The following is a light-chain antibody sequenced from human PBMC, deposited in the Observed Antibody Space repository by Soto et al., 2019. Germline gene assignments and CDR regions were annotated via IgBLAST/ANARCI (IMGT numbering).Light chain of an antibody. Sequence: IKMTQSPSSLSAAVGDSVTITFRSSQDINNFLAWFQQKPGKAPKSLIFAASSLHSGVPSSFSGSGSGTDFTLTISSLQDDDFGTYYCQHYDGYPQTFGQGTRMEIK. CDR2: AAS. V-gene: IGKV1-16*01. J-gene: IGKJ5*01. CDR3: QHYDGYPQT. CDR1: QDINNF.